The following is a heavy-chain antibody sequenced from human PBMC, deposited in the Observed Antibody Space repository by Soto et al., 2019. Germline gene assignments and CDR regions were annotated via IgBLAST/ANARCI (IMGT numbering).Heavy chain of an antibody. J-gene: IGHJ4*02. CDR1: GLTFNNYA. V-gene: IGHV3-23*01. D-gene: IGHD3-9*01. CDR2: ISVSGANT. Sequence: DVQLLDSGGGLVQPGGSLRISCAASGLTFNNYAMSWVRQAQGKGLEWVSTISVSGANTYYADSVKGRFTISRDDSKNTLYLQMNSLGAEDTAVYYCATDLGLGVIAGYPHDCWGPGGLVTVSA. CDR3: ATDLGLGVIAGYPHDC.